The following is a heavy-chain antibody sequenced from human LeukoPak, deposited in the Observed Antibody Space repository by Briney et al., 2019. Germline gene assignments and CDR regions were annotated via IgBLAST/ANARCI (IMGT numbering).Heavy chain of an antibody. J-gene: IGHJ4*02. V-gene: IGHV3-64*01. CDR2: ISSNGGST. Sequence: GGSLRLSCAASGFTFSSYSMNWVRQAPGKGLEYVSAISSNGGSTYYANSVRGRFTISRDNSKNTLYLQMGSLRAEDMAVYYCARTRSWLLPYFDYWGQGTLVTVSS. D-gene: IGHD3-22*01. CDR3: ARTRSWLLPYFDY. CDR1: GFTFSSYS.